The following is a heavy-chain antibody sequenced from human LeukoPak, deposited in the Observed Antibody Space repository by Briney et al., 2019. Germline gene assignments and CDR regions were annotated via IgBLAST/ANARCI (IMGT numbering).Heavy chain of an antibody. D-gene: IGHD3-9*01. J-gene: IGHJ4*02. Sequence: PSETLSLTCTISGGSISSNSHYWGWVRQPPGKGLEWIGSIHYSGNTFYNPSLKSRVTISVDTSKNQFSLKLSSVTAADTAVYYCARHQRDDILTGYPSDFDYWGQGTLVTVSS. CDR2: IHYSGNT. CDR3: ARHQRDDILTGYPSDFDY. V-gene: IGHV4-39*01. CDR1: GGSISSNSHY.